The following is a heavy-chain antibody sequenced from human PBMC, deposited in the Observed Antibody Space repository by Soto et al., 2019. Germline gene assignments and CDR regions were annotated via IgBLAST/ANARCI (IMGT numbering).Heavy chain of an antibody. CDR3: ARQQYSSVSEYFEF. D-gene: IGHD1-26*01. Sequence: PGGSLRLSCAASGFTFRTYAMHWVRQAPGKGLEWVAMTSYDGSHKTYADSVKGRFSISKDTSKNTLFLHMDSLGPEDTAVYYCARQQYSSVSEYFEFWGKGSTVTVSS. CDR2: TSYDGSHK. CDR1: GFTFRTYA. J-gene: IGHJ6*04. V-gene: IGHV3-30-3*01.